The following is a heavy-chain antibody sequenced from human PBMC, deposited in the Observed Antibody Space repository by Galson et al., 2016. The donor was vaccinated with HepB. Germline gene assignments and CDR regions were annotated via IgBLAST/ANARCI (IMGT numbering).Heavy chain of an antibody. CDR2: INQSGST. V-gene: IGHV4-34*01. CDR1: GGSLSGYY. D-gene: IGHD2-2*01. J-gene: IGHJ6*02. CDR3: VRVCLRGYCSSTSCPRGNFYGMDV. Sequence: ETLSLTCVVSGGSLSGYYWSWIRQSPGKGLEWIGDINQSGSTNYKASLKSRVTISVAASRNEFSLKMKSVTAADTAEYYCVRVCLRGYCSSTSCPRGNFYGMDVWGQGTTVTVSS.